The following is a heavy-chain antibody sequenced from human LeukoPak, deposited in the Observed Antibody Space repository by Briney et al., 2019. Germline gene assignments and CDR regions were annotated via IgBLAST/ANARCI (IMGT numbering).Heavy chain of an antibody. CDR1: GYTFTSYD. V-gene: IGHV1-8*01. CDR3: AMRGDYTGLYIEY. Sequence: ASVKVSCKASGYTFTSYDINWVRQATGQGLEWMGWMNPNSGSTGYAQKFQGRVTMTRNTSISTAYMELSSLRSEDTAVYYCAMRGDYTGLYIEYWGQGTLVTVSS. J-gene: IGHJ4*02. D-gene: IGHD4-11*01. CDR2: MNPNSGST.